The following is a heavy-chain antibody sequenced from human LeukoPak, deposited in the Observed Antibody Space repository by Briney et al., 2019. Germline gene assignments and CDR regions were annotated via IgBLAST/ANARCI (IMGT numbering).Heavy chain of an antibody. J-gene: IGHJ4*02. CDR3: ARDQSPYYYDSSGYPDY. CDR1: GYTFTSYG. D-gene: IGHD3-22*01. V-gene: IGHV1-18*01. Sequence: GASVKVSCKASGYTFTSYGISWVRQAPGQGLEWMGWISAYNGNTNYAQKLQGRVTMTTDTSTSTAYMELRSLRSDDTAVYYCARDQSPYYYDSSGYPDYWGQGTLVTVSS. CDR2: ISAYNGNT.